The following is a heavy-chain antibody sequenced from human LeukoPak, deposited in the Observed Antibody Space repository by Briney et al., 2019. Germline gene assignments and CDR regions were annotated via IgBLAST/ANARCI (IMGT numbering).Heavy chain of an antibody. D-gene: IGHD2-2*01. V-gene: IGHV4-39*01. CDR1: GGSISSSSYY. J-gene: IGHJ5*02. CDR2: IYYSGST. CDR3: ARRTLVVPAAQPYNWFDP. Sequence: SETLSLTYTVSGGSISSSSYYWGWIRQPPGKGLEWIGSIYYSGSTYYNLSLKSRVTISVVTSKNQFCLKLSSVTAADTAVYYCARRTLVVPAAQPYNWFDPWGQGTLVTVSS.